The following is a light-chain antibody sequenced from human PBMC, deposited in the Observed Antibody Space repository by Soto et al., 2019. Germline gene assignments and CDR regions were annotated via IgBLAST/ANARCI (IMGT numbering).Light chain of an antibody. V-gene: IGKV3-20*01. CDR2: GAS. J-gene: IGKJ5*01. CDR1: QSVSSSY. CDR3: QQYGSSHSN. Sequence: ESVLTQSPGTLSLSPGERATLSCRASQSVSSSYLAWYQQKPGQAPRLLIYGASSRATGIPDRFSGSGSGTDFTLTISRLEPEDFAVYYCQQYGSSHSNFGQGTRLEIK.